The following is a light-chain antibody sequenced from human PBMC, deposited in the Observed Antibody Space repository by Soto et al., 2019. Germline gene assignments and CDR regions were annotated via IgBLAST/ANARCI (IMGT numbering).Light chain of an antibody. V-gene: IGKV3-11*01. CDR2: DAS. Sequence: EIVLTQSPATLSLSPGERATLSCRASQSVSSYLAWYQQKPGQAPRLLIYDASNRATGIPARFSGSGSVTDFTLTISSLEPEDFAVYYCQQRSSWPRTFGQGTKVEIK. CDR1: QSVSSY. CDR3: QQRSSWPRT. J-gene: IGKJ1*01.